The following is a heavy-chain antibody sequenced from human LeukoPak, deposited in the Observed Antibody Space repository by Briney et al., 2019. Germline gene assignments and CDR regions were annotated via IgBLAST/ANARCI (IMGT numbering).Heavy chain of an antibody. V-gene: IGHV3-23*01. CDR2: ISGSGGST. J-gene: IGHJ4*02. CDR3: ARDLGSSRGEFDY. Sequence: GGSLRLSCAASGFTFSSYAMSWVRQAPGKGLEWVSAISGSGGSTYYADSVKGRFTISRDNAKNSLYLQMNSLRAEDTAAYYCARDLGSSRGEFDYWGQGTLVTVSS. CDR1: GFTFSSYA. D-gene: IGHD6-13*01.